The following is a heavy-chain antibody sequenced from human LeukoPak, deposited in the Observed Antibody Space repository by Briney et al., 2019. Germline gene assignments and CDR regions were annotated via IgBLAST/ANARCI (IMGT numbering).Heavy chain of an antibody. CDR1: GGTLSSYA. CDR3: ATSTLGYCSGGSCYNWFDP. J-gene: IGHJ5*02. CDR2: IIPILGIA. V-gene: IGHV1-69*04. D-gene: IGHD2-15*01. Sequence: ASVKVSCKASGGTLSSYAISWVRQAPGQGLEWMGRIIPILGIANYAQKFQGRVTITADKSTSTAYMELSSLRSEDTAVYYCATSTLGYCSGGSCYNWFDPWGQGTLVTVSS.